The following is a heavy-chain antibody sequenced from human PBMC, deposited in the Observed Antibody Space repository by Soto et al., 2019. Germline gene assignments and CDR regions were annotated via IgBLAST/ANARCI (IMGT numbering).Heavy chain of an antibody. J-gene: IGHJ6*02. Sequence: QVQLVESGGGVVQPGRSLRLSCAASGFSFSSYGMHWVRQAPGKGLEWVAVISYDGSDKYYADSVKGRFTISRDNSKNTLYLQINSLRVEDTAVYYCLKEQYKQLNYYGMDVWGQGTTVTVSS. CDR1: GFSFSSYG. D-gene: IGHD1-1*01. CDR3: LKEQYKQLNYYGMDV. V-gene: IGHV3-30*18. CDR2: ISYDGSDK.